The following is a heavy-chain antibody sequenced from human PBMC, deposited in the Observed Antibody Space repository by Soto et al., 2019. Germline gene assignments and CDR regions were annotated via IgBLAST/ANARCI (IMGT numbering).Heavy chain of an antibody. V-gene: IGHV4-4*07. CDR1: GGSISSYY. D-gene: IGHD6-19*01. CDR3: ASSKGSGWSTDAFDI. CDR2: IYTSGST. Sequence: PSETLSLTCTVSGGSISSYYWSWIRQPAGKGLEWIGRIYTSGSTNYNPSLKSRVTMSVDTSKNQFSLKLSYVTAADTAVYYCASSKGSGWSTDAFDIWGQGTMVTVSS. J-gene: IGHJ3*02.